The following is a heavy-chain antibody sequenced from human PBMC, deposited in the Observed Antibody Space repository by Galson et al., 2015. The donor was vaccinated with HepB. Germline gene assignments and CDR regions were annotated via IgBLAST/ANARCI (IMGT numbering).Heavy chain of an antibody. CDR1: GYIFSGYY. CDR3: ASSYRRHGRGVDL. V-gene: IGHV1-2*02. D-gene: IGHD3-16*02. J-gene: IGHJ2*01. CDR2: INPNSGDR. Sequence: SVKVSCKASGYIFSGYYLHWVRQAPGQGLEWMGWINPNSGDRKFAPKFQGRVSMIRDTSISTAYMELSRLTSDDTAVYYCASSYRRHGRGVDLWGRGTLVTVSS.